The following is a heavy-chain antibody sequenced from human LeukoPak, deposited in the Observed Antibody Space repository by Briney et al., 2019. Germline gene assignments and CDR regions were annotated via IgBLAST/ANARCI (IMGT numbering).Heavy chain of an antibody. CDR3: ARQSGDQSSAWYFGA. D-gene: IGHD6-19*01. Sequence: PSETLSLTCTVSGVSLRSSGHWWVWIRQPPGKGLEWIGSIHYSGEVYYNPSLKSRVTTSVDTSTDQFSLRLSSATAADTAIYYCARQSGDQSSAWYFGAWGQGTLVTVSS. CDR2: IHYSGEV. V-gene: IGHV4-39*01. J-gene: IGHJ4*02. CDR1: GVSLRSSGHW.